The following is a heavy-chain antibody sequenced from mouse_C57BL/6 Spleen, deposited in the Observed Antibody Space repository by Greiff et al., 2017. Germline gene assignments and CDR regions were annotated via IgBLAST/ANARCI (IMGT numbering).Heavy chain of an antibody. CDR3: ARSHSYSLFDY. J-gene: IGHJ2*01. CDR1: GFSFTGYY. CDR2: ISPSTGGT. V-gene: IGHV1-42*01. D-gene: IGHD2-12*01. Sequence: VQLQQSGPELVKPGASVKISCTASGFSFTGYYMNWVKQSPEKRLAWIGEISPSTGGTTYNQKFKAMVTLAGDKSSSTAYMQRKSLTSEDSAVYYCARSHSYSLFDYWGQGTTLTVSS.